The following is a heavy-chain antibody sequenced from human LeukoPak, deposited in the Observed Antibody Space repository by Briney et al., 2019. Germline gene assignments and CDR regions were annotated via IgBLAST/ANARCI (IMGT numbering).Heavy chain of an antibody. D-gene: IGHD1-26*01. CDR2: IYYSGNT. V-gene: IGHV4-30-4*01. CDR1: GGSVSSGDYY. J-gene: IGHJ5*02. CDR3: ARDKVGATNWLDP. Sequence: SQTVSLTCTVSGGSVSSGDYYWSWIRQPPGKGLEWIGYIYYSGNTYYNPSLKSRLTILVDTSKNQFSLKLTSVTAADTAVYYCARDKVGATNWLDPWGQGTLVTVSS.